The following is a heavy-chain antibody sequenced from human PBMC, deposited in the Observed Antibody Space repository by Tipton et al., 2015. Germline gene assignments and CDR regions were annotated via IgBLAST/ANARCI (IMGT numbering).Heavy chain of an antibody. CDR2: ISTGSRYI. J-gene: IGHJ4*02. D-gene: IGHD1-1*01. CDR1: EFSFDAYS. CDR3: GRGGIFSNNWYPFDY. Sequence: SLRLSCTASEFSFDAYSMNWVRQAPGKGLEWVSSISTGSRYIYYADSVKGRFTISRDHAKNSLYLQMNSLRVEDTAVYYCGRGGIFSNNWYPFDYWGQGTLVTVSS. V-gene: IGHV3-21*04.